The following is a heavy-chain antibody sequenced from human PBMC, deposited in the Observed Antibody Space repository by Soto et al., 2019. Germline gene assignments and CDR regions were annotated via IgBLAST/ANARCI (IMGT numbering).Heavy chain of an antibody. Sequence: SETLSLTCAVSGGSISSSNWWSWVRQPPGKGLEWIGEIYHSGSTNYNPSLKSRVTISVDKSKNQFSLKLSSVTAADTAVYYCPREPWGYCGTDCYPLDVWGQGTKVTVS. J-gene: IGHJ6*01. CDR2: IYHSGST. D-gene: IGHD2-21*02. CDR3: PREPWGYCGTDCYPLDV. CDR1: GGSISSSNW. V-gene: IGHV4-4*02.